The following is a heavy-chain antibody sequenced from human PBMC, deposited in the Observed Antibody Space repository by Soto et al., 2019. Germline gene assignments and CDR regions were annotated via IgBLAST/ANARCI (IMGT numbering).Heavy chain of an antibody. CDR2: INAGNGNT. CDR1: GYTFTSYA. D-gene: IGHD6-13*01. V-gene: IGHV1-3*01. Sequence: ASVKVSCKASGYTFTSYAMHWVRQAPGQRLEWMGWINAGNGNTKYSQKFQGRFTISRDNSKNTLYLQMSSLRAEDTAVYYCVKDRDSSSWFDAFDIWGQGTMVTVSS. J-gene: IGHJ3*02. CDR3: VKDRDSSSWFDAFDI.